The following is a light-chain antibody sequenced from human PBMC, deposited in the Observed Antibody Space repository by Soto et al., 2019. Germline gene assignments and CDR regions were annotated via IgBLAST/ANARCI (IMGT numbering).Light chain of an antibody. Sequence: DIVMTQSPDSLAVSLGERATINCKSSQNVLYSSNNKNYLAWYQQKPGQPPKLLIYWASTRESGVPDRFSGSGSGTDSTLTISSLQAADVALYDCQQYYTTPVTFGPGTKVDIK. CDR3: QQYYTTPVT. V-gene: IGKV4-1*01. J-gene: IGKJ3*01. CDR1: QNVLYSSNNKNY. CDR2: WAS.